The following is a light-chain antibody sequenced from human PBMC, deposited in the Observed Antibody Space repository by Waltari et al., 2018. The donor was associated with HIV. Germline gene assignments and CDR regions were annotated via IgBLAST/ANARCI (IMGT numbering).Light chain of an antibody. CDR3: AVWDDGLSGVV. J-gene: IGLJ2*01. CDR2: RNY. Sequence: QSVLTQSPSASGTPGQRVTISCSGTSSHIGTSYGSLYQKVPGTAPKLLIYRNYQGPSGVPDRFSGSKSGTTASLAISGLRSEDEADYYCAVWDDGLSGVVFGGGTKLTVL. V-gene: IGLV1-47*01. CDR1: SSHIGTSY.